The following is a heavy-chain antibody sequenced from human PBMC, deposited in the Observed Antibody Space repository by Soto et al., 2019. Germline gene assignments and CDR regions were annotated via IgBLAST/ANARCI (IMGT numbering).Heavy chain of an antibody. Sequence: GGSLILSCAASGFTFSSYSMNWVRQAPGKGLEWVSSISSSSSYIYYADSVKGRFTIPRDNAKNSLYLQMNSLRAEDTAVYYCARDSVGRHDLWSGYTYYMDVWGKGTTVTVSS. CDR1: GFTFSSYS. V-gene: IGHV3-21*01. CDR3: ARDSVGRHDLWSGYTYYMDV. D-gene: IGHD3-3*01. CDR2: ISSSSSYI. J-gene: IGHJ6*03.